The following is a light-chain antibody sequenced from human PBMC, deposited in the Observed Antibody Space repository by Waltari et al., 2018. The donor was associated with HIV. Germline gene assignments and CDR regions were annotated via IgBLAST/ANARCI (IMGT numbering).Light chain of an antibody. J-gene: IGLJ2*01. CDR1: SSNIGAGYD. V-gene: IGLV1-40*01. CDR3: QSYDRSLIEV. Sequence: QSVLTQPPSVSGTPGQTVTISCTGSSSNIGAGYDVHWYQQFPGTAPKLLIYGNTNRPSGVPGRFSASRSGNSASLAIAGLQAEDEAHYHCQSYDRSLIEVFGGGTKLTVL. CDR2: GNT.